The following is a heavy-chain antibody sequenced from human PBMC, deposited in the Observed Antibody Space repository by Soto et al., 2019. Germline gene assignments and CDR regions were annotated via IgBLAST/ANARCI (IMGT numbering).Heavy chain of an antibody. CDR2: TFCNENN. V-gene: IGHV4-39*01. J-gene: IGHJ2*01. CDR1: GGSVRRYIYY. CDR3: ARLISNWYFDI. Sequence: QLQLQESGPGLVRPSETLSLTCSVSGGSVRRYIYYWGWIRQPPGKGLEWIGNTFCNENNNYNSSRKSRVAPFVETAKNQFSLRLSSVTAADTGVYYCARLISNWYFDIGGRGTLVTVSS.